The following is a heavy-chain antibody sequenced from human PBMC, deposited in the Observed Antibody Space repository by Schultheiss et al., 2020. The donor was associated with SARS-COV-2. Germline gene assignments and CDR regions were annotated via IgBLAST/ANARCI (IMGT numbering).Heavy chain of an antibody. V-gene: IGHV4-4*07. D-gene: IGHD3-22*01. J-gene: IGHJ4*02. Sequence: SETLSLTCTVSGGSISSYYWSWIRQPAGKGLEWIGRIYTSGSTNYNPSVKSRVTISVDTSKNQFSLKLSSVTAADTAVYYCARARYYYDSSGYYTKYYFDYWGQGTLVTVSS. CDR2: IYTSGST. CDR1: GGSISSYY. CDR3: ARARYYYDSSGYYTKYYFDY.